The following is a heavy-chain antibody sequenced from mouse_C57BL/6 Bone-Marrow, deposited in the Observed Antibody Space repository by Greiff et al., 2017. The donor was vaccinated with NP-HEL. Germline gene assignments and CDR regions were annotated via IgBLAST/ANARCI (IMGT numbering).Heavy chain of an antibody. CDR2: ISSGGSYT. CDR3: ARGGAMDY. V-gene: IGHV5-6*01. J-gene: IGHJ4*01. CDR1: GFTFSSYG. Sequence: EVQVVESGGDLVKPGGSLKLSCAASGFTFSSYGMSWVRQTPDKRLEWVATISSGGSYTYYPDSVKGRFTISRDNAKNTLYLQMSSLKSEDTAMYYCARGGAMDYWGQGTSVTVSS.